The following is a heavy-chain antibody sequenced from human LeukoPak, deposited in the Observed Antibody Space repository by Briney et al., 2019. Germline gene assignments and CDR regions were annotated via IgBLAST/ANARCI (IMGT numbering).Heavy chain of an antibody. V-gene: IGHV4-59*12. CDR1: GGSISSYY. J-gene: IGHJ4*02. CDR3: ARAAGKGFGFNY. CDR2: IYYSGST. Sequence: SETLSLTCTVSGGSISSYYWSWIRQPPGKGLEWIGYIYYSGSTNYNPSLKSRVTMSVDTSKNQFSLKLSSVTAADTAVYYCARAAGKGFGFNYWGQGTLVTVSS. D-gene: IGHD6-19*01.